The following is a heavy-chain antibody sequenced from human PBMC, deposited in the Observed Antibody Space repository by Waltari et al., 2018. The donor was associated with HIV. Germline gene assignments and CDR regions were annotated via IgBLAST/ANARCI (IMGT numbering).Heavy chain of an antibody. CDR3: ARAVQGYCSGGSCENYFDY. V-gene: IGHV4-39*01. CDR2: IYYSGRT. J-gene: IGHJ4*02. Sequence: QLQLQASGPGLVKPSETLSLTCTVSGGSISSSSYYWGWIRQPPGKGLEWIGIIYYSGRTYSNPSLKSRVTISVNTSKNQFSLELSSVTAADTAVYYCARAVQGYCSGGSCENYFDYWGQGTLVTVSS. CDR1: GGSISSSSYY. D-gene: IGHD2-15*01.